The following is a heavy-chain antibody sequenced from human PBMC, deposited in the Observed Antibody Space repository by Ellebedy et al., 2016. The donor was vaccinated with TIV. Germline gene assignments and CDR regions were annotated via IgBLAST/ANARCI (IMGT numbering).Heavy chain of an antibody. CDR1: GFTFDDYG. CDR2: INWNGGST. D-gene: IGHD3-16*01. V-gene: IGHV3-20*04. J-gene: IGHJ4*02. Sequence: GESLKISCAASGFTFDDYGMSWVRQAPGKGLEWVSGINWNGGSTGYADSVKGRFTISRDNAKNSLYLQINSLRAEDTAFYYCARRAGGGTYLDSWGQGTLVTVSS. CDR3: ARRAGGGTYLDS.